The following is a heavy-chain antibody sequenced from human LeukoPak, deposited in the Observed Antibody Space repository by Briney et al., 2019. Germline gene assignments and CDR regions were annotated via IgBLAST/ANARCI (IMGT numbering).Heavy chain of an antibody. V-gene: IGHV3-23*01. CDR1: GFTVSSNY. Sequence: GGSLRLSCAASGFTVSSNYMSWVRQAPGKGLEWVSAISGSGGSTYYADSVKGRFTISRDNSKNTLYLQMNSLRAEDTALYYCAKPLSITMIVVVIFDAFDIWGQGTMVTVSS. D-gene: IGHD3-22*01. CDR2: ISGSGGST. CDR3: AKPLSITMIVVVIFDAFDI. J-gene: IGHJ3*02.